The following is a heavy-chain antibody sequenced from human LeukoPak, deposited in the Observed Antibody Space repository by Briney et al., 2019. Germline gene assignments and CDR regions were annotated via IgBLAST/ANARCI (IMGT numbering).Heavy chain of an antibody. CDR3: ARSSSSWYNAFDI. V-gene: IGHV1-2*02. D-gene: IGHD6-13*01. CDR1: AYTFTAYY. Sequence: ASVTVSCKPSAYTFTAYYIHWVRQAPGQGLEWMGWIRPNSGGTYFAQKFQGRVTMTRDTSISTAYLEMRSDDTAVYYCARSSSSWYNAFDIWGQGTMVTVSS. CDR2: IRPNSGGT. J-gene: IGHJ3*02.